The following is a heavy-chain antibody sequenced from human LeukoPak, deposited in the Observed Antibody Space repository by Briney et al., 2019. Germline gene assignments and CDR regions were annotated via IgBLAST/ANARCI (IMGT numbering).Heavy chain of an antibody. CDR2: IKQDGSEK. CDR3: ARNQYCGGDCSHYYYVDV. D-gene: IGHD2-21*02. V-gene: IGHV3-7*03. CDR1: GFTFSSYW. J-gene: IGHJ6*03. Sequence: GGSLRLSCAASGFTFSSYWMSWVRQAPGKGLEWVANIKQDGSEKYYVDSVKGRFTISRDNAKNSLYLQMNSLRTEDTALYYCARNQYCGGDCSHYYYVDVWGKGTTVTVSS.